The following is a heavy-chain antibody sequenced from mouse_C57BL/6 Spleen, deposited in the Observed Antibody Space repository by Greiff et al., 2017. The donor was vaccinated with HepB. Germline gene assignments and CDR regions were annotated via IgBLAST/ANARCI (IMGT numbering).Heavy chain of an antibody. Sequence: QVQLKESGAELARPGASVKLSCKASGYTFTSYGISWVKQRTGQGLEWIGEIYPRSGNTYYNEKFKGKATLTADKSSSTAYMELRSLTSEDSAVYFCARGGSSGYEFAYWGQGTLVTVSA. CDR2: IYPRSGNT. V-gene: IGHV1-81*01. D-gene: IGHD3-2*02. J-gene: IGHJ3*01. CDR3: ARGGSSGYEFAY. CDR1: GYTFTSYG.